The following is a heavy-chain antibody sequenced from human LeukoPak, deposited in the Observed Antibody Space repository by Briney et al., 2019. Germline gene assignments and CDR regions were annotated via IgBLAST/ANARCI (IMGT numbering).Heavy chain of an antibody. CDR3: ASGPTDYDSSGYYDEFDP. CDR2: IYHSGST. V-gene: IGHV4-38-2*02. CDR1: GYSISSGYY. D-gene: IGHD3-22*01. J-gene: IGHJ5*02. Sequence: SETLSLTCTVSGYSISSGYYWGWIRQPPGKGLEWIGSIYHSGSTYYNPSLKSRVTISVDTSKNQFSLKLSSVTAADTAVYYCASGPTDYDSSGYYDEFDPWGQGTLVTVSS.